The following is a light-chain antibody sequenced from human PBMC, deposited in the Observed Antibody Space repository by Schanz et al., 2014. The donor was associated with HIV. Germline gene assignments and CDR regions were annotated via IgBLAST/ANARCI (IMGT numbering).Light chain of an antibody. V-gene: IGLV1-40*01. CDR1: TXXXPPNVT. J-gene: IGLJ1*01. CDR2: GNS. CDR3: QSYDSSLGGYV. Sequence: QSVLTQPPSVSGAPGQGVTISCTGSTXXXPPNVTPPAYQQLPGTAPKLLIYGNSNRPSGVPDRFSGFKSDTSASLAITGLEAEDEAEYYCQSYDSSLGGYVFGTGTKLTVL.